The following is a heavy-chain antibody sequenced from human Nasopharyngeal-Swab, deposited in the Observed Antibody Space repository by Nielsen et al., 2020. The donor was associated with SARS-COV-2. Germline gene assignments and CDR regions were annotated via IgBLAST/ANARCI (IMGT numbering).Heavy chain of an antibody. Sequence: GESLKISCAASGFSLSSYWMHWVRQAPGKGLSWVSRINPDGNTINYADSVKGRFTISRDTAKNTLYLQMSSLRVEGTAVYYCTRDTFGPTDSWGQGTLVTVSS. CDR1: GFSLSSYW. CDR3: TRDTFGPTDS. J-gene: IGHJ4*02. V-gene: IGHV3-74*01. D-gene: IGHD2/OR15-2a*01. CDR2: INPDGNTI.